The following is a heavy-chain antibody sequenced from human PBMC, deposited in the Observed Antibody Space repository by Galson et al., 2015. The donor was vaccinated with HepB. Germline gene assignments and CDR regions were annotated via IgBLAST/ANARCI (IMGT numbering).Heavy chain of an antibody. J-gene: IGHJ6*02. CDR3: ARVGAMYYGMDV. V-gene: IGHV3-21*01. CDR2: ISSNSSYI. Sequence: SLRLSCAASGFTFSSYSMNWVRQAPGKGLEWVSSISSNSSYIYYADSVKGRFTISRDNAKNSLYLQMNSLRAEDTAVYYCARVGAMYYGMDVWGQGTTVTVSS. D-gene: IGHD1-26*01. CDR1: GFTFSSYS.